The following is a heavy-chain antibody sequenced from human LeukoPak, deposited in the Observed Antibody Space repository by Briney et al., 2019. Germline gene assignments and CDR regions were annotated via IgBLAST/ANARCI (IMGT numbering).Heavy chain of an antibody. V-gene: IGHV1-69*13. Sequence: SVKVSCKASGYTFTSYGISWVRQAPGQGLEWLGGIIPLFNAPNYAPNLQGRVTITADESTTTVYMELNSLRSDDTAVYYCARDDENILATVSWGQGTLVTVS. J-gene: IGHJ4*02. CDR1: GYTFTSYG. CDR3: ARDDENILATVS. D-gene: IGHD3-9*01. CDR2: IIPLFNAP.